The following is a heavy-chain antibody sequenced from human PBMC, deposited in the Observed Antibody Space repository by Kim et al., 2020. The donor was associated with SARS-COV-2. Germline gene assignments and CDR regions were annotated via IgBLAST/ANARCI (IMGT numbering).Heavy chain of an antibody. CDR1: GFTFSSYA. Sequence: GGSLRLSCAASGFTFSSYAMSWVRQAPGKGLEWVSAISGSGGSTYYADSVKGRFTISRDNSKNTLYLQMNSLRAEDTAVYYCAKDPYYDYVWGSYPYIHGDAFDIWGQGTMVTVSS. V-gene: IGHV3-23*01. CDR2: ISGSGGST. D-gene: IGHD3-16*01. J-gene: IGHJ3*02. CDR3: AKDPYYDYVWGSYPYIHGDAFDI.